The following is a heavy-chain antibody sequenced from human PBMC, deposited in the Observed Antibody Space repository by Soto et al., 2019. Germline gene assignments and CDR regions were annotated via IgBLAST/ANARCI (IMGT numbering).Heavy chain of an antibody. CDR2: ISYDGSNK. V-gene: IGHV3-30-3*01. J-gene: IGHJ6*02. D-gene: IGHD2-2*01. CDR1: GFTFSSYA. Sequence: PGGSLRLSCAASGFTFSSYAMHWVRQAPGKGLEWVAVISYDGSNKYYADSVKGRFTISRDNSKNTLYLQMNSLRAEDTAVYYCARDSSVVVVPAAQHRTNYYYYYSGMDVWGQGTTVTVSS. CDR3: ARDSSVVVVPAAQHRTNYYYYYSGMDV.